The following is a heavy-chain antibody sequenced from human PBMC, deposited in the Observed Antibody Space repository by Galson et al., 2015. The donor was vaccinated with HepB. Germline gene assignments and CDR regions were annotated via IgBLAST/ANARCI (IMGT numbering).Heavy chain of an antibody. CDR2: IYYSGST. J-gene: IGHJ4*02. Sequence: QLQESGPGLVKPSETLSRTCTVSGGSISRSRYYLGWIRQPPGQGLEWIGSIYYSGSTYYNRSPKSLVTISVDTSKNQFSLKLRSVTAADTDVYYCARTVTSSSWYWVCDYWGQGTLVTVSS. CDR3: ARTVTSSSWYWVCDY. CDR1: GGSISRSRYY. V-gene: IGHV4-39*01. D-gene: IGHD6-13*01.